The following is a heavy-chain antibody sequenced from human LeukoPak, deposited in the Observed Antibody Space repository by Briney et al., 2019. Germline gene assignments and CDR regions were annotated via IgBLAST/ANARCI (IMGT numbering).Heavy chain of an antibody. V-gene: IGHV3-21*01. CDR1: GFTFSSYS. CDR2: ISDSSNYI. Sequence: GGSLRLSCTASGFTFSSYSMNWVRQAPGKGLEWASSISDSSNYIYYADSVKGRFTISRDNAKNSLYLQMNSLRAEDTAVYYCARDYLNSWYVVIDYWGQGTLVTVSS. J-gene: IGHJ4*02. CDR3: ARDYLNSWYVVIDY. D-gene: IGHD6-13*01.